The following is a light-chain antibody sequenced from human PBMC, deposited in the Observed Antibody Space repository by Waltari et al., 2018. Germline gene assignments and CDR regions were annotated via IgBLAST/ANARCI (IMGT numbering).Light chain of an antibody. CDR3: SSITGSSTWV. Sequence: QSALTQPPSVSGSPGHSVTLSCTGTSDDIASYNRVSWYQQPTGTAPRLIIYEVTYRPSGVPDRFSGSKSGNTASLTISGLQAQDEADYYCSSITGSSTWVFGGGTKLTVL. V-gene: IGLV2-18*02. J-gene: IGLJ3*02. CDR1: SDDIASYNR. CDR2: EVT.